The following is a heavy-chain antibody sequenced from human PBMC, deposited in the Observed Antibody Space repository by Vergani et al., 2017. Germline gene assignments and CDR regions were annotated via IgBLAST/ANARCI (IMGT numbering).Heavy chain of an antibody. CDR1: GFTFSSYA. V-gene: IGHV3-30*01. CDR2: ISYDGSNK. Sequence: QVQLVESGGGVVQPGRSLRLSCAASGFTFSSYAMHWVRQAPGKGLEWVAVISYDGSNKYYADSVKGRFTISRDNSKNTLYLQMNSLRAEDTAVYYCARDTITTVTLFVWYFDLWGRGTLVTVSS. J-gene: IGHJ2*01. D-gene: IGHD4-11*01. CDR3: ARDTITTVTLFVWYFDL.